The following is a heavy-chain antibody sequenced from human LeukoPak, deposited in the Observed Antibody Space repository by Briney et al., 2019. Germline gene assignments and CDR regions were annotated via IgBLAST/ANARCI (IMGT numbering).Heavy chain of an antibody. Sequence: ASVNVSCTASGYTFTNYYVHWVRQAPGQGLEWMGVIKPSGGGTSYALKFQGRVTMTRDTSTSTAYMELSSLRSEDTAVYYCARDHFDSSGYYYLLGYFEHWGQGTLVTVSS. CDR2: IKPSGGGT. D-gene: IGHD3-22*01. J-gene: IGHJ1*01. CDR1: GYTFTNYY. CDR3: ARDHFDSSGYYYLLGYFEH. V-gene: IGHV1-46*01.